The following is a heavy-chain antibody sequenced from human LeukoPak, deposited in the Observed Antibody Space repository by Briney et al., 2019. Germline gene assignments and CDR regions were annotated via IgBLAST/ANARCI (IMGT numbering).Heavy chain of an antibody. V-gene: IGHV3-48*04. CDR2: ISSSSSTI. CDR1: GFTFSSYS. J-gene: IGHJ4*02. D-gene: IGHD6-13*01. Sequence: PGGSLGLSCAASGFTFSSYSMNWVRQAPGKGLEWVSYISSSSSTIYYADSVKGRFTISRDNAKNSLYLQMNSLRAEDTAVYYCAREQWGSSWSAFDYWGQGTLVTVSS. CDR3: AREQWGSSWSAFDY.